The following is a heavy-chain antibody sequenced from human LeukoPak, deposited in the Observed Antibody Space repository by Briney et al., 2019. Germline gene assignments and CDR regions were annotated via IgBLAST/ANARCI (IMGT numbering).Heavy chain of an antibody. Sequence: EASVKVSCKASGYTFTSYYMHWVRQAPGQGLEWMGIINPSGGSTSYAQKFQGRVTKTRDTSTSTAYMELRSLRSDDTAVYYCARGYSSGWYDLAPFDYWGQGTLVTVSS. CDR2: INPSGGST. V-gene: IGHV1-46*01. D-gene: IGHD6-19*01. CDR1: GYTFTSYY. J-gene: IGHJ4*02. CDR3: ARGYSSGWYDLAPFDY.